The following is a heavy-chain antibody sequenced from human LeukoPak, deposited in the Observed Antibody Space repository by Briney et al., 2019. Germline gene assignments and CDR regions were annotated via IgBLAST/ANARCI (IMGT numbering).Heavy chain of an antibody. CDR2: IYYSGST. J-gene: IGHJ5*02. CDR3: TSCKLRYFDWLLYETWTDP. D-gene: IGHD3-9*01. V-gene: IGHV4-39*01. CDR1: GGSISSSSYY. Sequence: PSETLSLTCTVSGGSISSSSYYWGWIRQPPGKGLEWIGSIYYSGSTYYNPSLKSRVTISVDTSKNQFSLKLSSVTAADTAVYYCTSCKLRYFDWLLYETWTDPWGQGTLVTVSS.